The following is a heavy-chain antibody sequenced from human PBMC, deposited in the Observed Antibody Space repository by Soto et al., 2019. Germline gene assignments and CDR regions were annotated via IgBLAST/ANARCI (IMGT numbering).Heavy chain of an antibody. Sequence: GGSLRLSCAASGFTFSSYWMSWVRQAPGKGLEWVANIKQDGSEKYYVDSVKGRFTISRDNAKNSLYLQMNSLRAEDTAVYYCARTYYDFWSGYWHHDAFDIWGQGTMVTVSS. CDR3: ARTYYDFWSGYWHHDAFDI. J-gene: IGHJ3*02. CDR1: GFTFSSYW. V-gene: IGHV3-7*01. D-gene: IGHD3-3*01. CDR2: IKQDGSEK.